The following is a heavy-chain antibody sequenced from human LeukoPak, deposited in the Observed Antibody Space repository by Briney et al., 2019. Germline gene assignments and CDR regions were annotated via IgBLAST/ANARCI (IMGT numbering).Heavy chain of an antibody. CDR1: GGSVSSYY. J-gene: IGHJ6*02. CDR2: IYYSGST. CDR3: ARKPFMDV. Sequence: TSETLSLTCTVSGGSVSSYYWSWIRQPPGKGLEWIGYIYYSGSTNYNPSLKSRVTISVDTSKNQFPLKLSSVTAADTAVYYCARKPFMDVWGQGTTVTVSS. V-gene: IGHV4-59*02.